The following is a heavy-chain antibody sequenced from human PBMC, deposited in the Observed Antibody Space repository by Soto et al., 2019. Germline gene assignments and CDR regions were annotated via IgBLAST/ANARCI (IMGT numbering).Heavy chain of an antibody. CDR2: IYYSGST. Sequence: QVQLQESGPGLVKPSQTLSLTCTVSGGSISSGGYYWSWIRQHPGKGLEWIGYIYYSGSTYYNPSLKCRVTISVDTSTNQFSLELSSVTAADTAVYYCARGVTMVRGVIHTPYFDYWGQGTLVTVSS. CDR3: ARGVTMVRGVIHTPYFDY. V-gene: IGHV4-31*03. J-gene: IGHJ4*02. CDR1: GGSISSGGYY. D-gene: IGHD3-10*01.